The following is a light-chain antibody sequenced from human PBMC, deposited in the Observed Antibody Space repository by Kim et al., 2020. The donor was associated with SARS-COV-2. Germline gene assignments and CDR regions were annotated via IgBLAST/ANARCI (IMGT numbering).Light chain of an antibody. V-gene: IGKV2-30*01. J-gene: IGKJ3*01. CDR1: QSLVYSDGNIY. CDR2: KVS. CDR3: MQGTHWPFT. Sequence: PAPISCRFSQSLVYSDGNIYLNWFHQRPGQSPRRLMYKVSNRDSGVPDRFSGSGSGTDFTLQISRVEAEDVGVYYCMQGTHWPFTFGPGTKVDIK.